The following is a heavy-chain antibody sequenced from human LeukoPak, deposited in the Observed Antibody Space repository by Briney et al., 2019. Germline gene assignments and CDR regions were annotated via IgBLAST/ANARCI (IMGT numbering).Heavy chain of an antibody. CDR1: GGSISSSSYY. CDR2: IYYSGSA. D-gene: IGHD5-12*01. V-gene: IGHV4-39*01. Sequence: SETLSLTCTVSGGSISSSSYYWGWIRQPPGKGLEWIGSIYYSGSAYYNPSLKSRVTISVDTSKNQFSLKLSSVTAADTAVYYCARRYIVAGTTYWGQGTLVTVSS. CDR3: ARRYIVAGTTY. J-gene: IGHJ4*02.